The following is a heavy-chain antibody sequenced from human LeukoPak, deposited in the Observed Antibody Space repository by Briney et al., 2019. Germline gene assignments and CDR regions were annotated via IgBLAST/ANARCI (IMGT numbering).Heavy chain of an antibody. CDR1: GFTFSDYY. Sequence: PGGSLRLSCAASGFTFSDYYMSWIRQAPGKGLEWISYISSSGSTIYYADSVKGRFTISRDNARNSLYLQVNSLRAEDTAVYYCARERAIASLRPYYFDYWGQGTLVTVSS. J-gene: IGHJ4*02. CDR2: ISSSGSTI. D-gene: IGHD6-6*01. V-gene: IGHV3-11*01. CDR3: ARERAIASLRPYYFDY.